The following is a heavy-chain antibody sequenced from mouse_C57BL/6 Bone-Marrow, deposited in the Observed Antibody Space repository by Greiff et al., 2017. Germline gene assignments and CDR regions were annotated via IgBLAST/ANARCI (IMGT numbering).Heavy chain of an antibody. CDR3: ARTKDWDSGFAY. J-gene: IGHJ3*01. V-gene: IGHV1-54*01. CDR2: INPGSGGT. CDR1: GYAFTNYL. Sequence: VKLMESGAELVRPGTSVKVSCKASGYAFTNYLIEWVKQRPGQGLEWIGVINPGSGGTNYNEKFKGKATLTADKSSSTAYMQLSSLTSEDSAVYFWARTKDWDSGFAYWGQGTLVTVSA. D-gene: IGHD4-1*01.